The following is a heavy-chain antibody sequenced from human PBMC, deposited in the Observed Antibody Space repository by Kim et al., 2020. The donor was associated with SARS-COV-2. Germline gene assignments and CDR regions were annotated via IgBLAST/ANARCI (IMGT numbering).Heavy chain of an antibody. CDR1: GGSFSGYY. J-gene: IGHJ4*02. V-gene: IGHV4-34*01. CDR3: ARGKAGYSSGWYVANYFDY. Sequence: ETLSLTCAVYGGSFSGYYWSWIRQPPGKGLEWIGEINHSGSTNYNPSLKSRVTISVDTSKNQFSLKLSSVTAADTAVYYCARGKAGYSSGWYVANYFDYWGQGTLVTVSS. CDR2: INHSGST. D-gene: IGHD6-19*01.